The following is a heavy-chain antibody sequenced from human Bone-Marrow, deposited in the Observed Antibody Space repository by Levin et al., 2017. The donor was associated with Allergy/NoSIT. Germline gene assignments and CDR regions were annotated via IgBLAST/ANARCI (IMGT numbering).Heavy chain of an antibody. CDR3: ASYYGAFDL. V-gene: IGHV4-30-2*01. D-gene: IGHD4-17*01. J-gene: IGHJ2*01. Sequence: SQTLSLTCAVSGGSIRSGGYSWSWIRQPPGKGLEWIGYIYHSGSTYYNPSLKSRVTISVDRSKNQFSLKLSSVTAADTAVYYCASYYGAFDLWGRGTLVTVSS. CDR2: IYHSGST. CDR1: GGSIRSGGYS.